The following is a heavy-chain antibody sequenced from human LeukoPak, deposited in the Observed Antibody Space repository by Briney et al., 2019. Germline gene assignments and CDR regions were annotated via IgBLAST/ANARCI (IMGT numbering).Heavy chain of an antibody. CDR1: GFTFSSYA. CDR3: ARVLTVRSGGYDAFDI. V-gene: IGHV3-64*01. D-gene: IGHD6-25*01. CDR2: ISSNGGST. J-gene: IGHJ3*02. Sequence: GGSLRLSCAASGFTFSSYAMHWVRQAPGKGLEYVSAISSNGGSTYYANSVKGRFTISRDNSKNTLYLQMGSLRAEDMAVYYCARVLTVRSGGYDAFDIWGQGTMVTVSS.